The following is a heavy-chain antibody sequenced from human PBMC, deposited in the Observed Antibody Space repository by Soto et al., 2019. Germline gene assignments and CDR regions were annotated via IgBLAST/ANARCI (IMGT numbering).Heavy chain of an antibody. V-gene: IGHV6-1*01. CDR1: RHRVSNHSAA. CDR3: ARDAIFGLVISPFYYYYGMDV. D-gene: IGHD3-3*01. CDR2: TYYRSKWYN. J-gene: IGHJ6*01. Sequence: LICTIFRHRVSNHSAAWNWVMRLPSRGLEWLGRTYYRSKWYNDYAVSVKSRITINPDTSKNQFSLQLNSVTPEDTAVYHCARDAIFGLVISPFYYYYGMDV.